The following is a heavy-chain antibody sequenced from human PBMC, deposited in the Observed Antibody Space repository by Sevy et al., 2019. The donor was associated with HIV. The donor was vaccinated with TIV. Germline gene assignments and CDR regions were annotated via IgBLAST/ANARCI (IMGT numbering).Heavy chain of an antibody. CDR2: INQDATSN. CDR1: GFKFNSYW. V-gene: IGHV3-7*01. CDR3: VRAIATVGSF. D-gene: IGHD6-13*01. J-gene: IGHJ4*02. Sequence: GGSLRLSCIASGFKFNSYWMLWVRQAPGKGLEWVANINQDATSNLYADSVRGRFIISRDKLRNSVSLQMNILRVEDTALYYCVRAIATVGSFWGQGTLVTVSS.